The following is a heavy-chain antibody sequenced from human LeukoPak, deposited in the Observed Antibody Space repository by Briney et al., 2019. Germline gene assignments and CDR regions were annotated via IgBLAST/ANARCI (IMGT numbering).Heavy chain of an antibody. CDR2: ITSSGSTI. J-gene: IGHJ3*02. CDR1: GFTFSSYE. V-gene: IGHV3-48*03. D-gene: IGHD4-23*01. Sequence: GGSPILSCAASGFTFSSYEMNWVRQAPGKGLEWVSYITSSGSTIYYADSVKGRFTISRDNAKNSLYLQMNSLRAEGTAVYYCARDWAYGGFVPDVFDIWGQGTVVSVSS. CDR3: ARDWAYGGFVPDVFDI.